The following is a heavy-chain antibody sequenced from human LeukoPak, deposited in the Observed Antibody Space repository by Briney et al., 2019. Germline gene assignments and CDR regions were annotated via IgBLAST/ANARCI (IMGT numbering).Heavy chain of an antibody. J-gene: IGHJ3*02. CDR2: INSDGSST. Sequence: GGSLRLSCAASGFTFNNYWMHWVRQAPGKGLVWVSRINSDGSSTSYADSVKGRFTISRDNAKNTLYLQMNSLRAEDTAVYYCARVRADDAFDIWGQGTMVTVSS. V-gene: IGHV3-74*01. CDR1: GFTFNNYW. CDR3: ARVRADDAFDI.